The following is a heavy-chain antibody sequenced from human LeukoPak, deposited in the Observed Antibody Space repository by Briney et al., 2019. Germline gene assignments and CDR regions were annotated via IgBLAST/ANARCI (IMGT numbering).Heavy chain of an antibody. CDR1: GFTFSSYG. CDR2: IWYDGSNK. J-gene: IGHJ4*02. V-gene: IGHV3-33*01. D-gene: IGHD2-15*01. CDR3: ARDGDCSGGSCYSDY. Sequence: GGSLRLSCAASGFTFSSYGMHWVRQAPGKGLEWVAVIWYDGSNKYYADSVKGRFTISRDNSKNTLYLQMNSLRAEDTAVYYCARDGDCSGGSCYSDYWGQGTLVTVSS.